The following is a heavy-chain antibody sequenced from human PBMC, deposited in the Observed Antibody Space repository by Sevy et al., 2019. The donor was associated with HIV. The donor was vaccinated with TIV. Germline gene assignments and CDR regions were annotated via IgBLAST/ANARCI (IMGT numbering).Heavy chain of an antibody. CDR3: ACYAIDVFYI. J-gene: IGHJ3*02. CDR2: INPNSGGI. D-gene: IGHD3-16*01. CDR1: GYTFICYY. Sequence: ASVKVSCQDSGYTFICYYIHWVRQAPGQGLEWMGRINPNSGGINYAQKFQGRVTMTRDTSISTAYMELSRLRSDDTAVYYRACYAIDVFYIWGQGTMVTVSS. V-gene: IGHV1-2*06.